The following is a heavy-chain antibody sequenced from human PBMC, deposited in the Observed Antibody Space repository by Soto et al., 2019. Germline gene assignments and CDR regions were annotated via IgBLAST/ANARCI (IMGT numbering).Heavy chain of an antibody. D-gene: IGHD3-10*01. CDR3: ASPPARWFGELVGYGMDV. CDR2: IIPILGIA. Sequence: QVQLVQSGAEVKKPGSSVKVSCKASGGTFSSYTISWVRQAPGQGLEWMGRIIPILGIANYAQKFQGRVTITADKXTXTXTMELSSLRSEDTAVYYCASPPARWFGELVGYGMDVWGQGTTVTVSS. J-gene: IGHJ6*02. V-gene: IGHV1-69*02. CDR1: GGTFSSYT.